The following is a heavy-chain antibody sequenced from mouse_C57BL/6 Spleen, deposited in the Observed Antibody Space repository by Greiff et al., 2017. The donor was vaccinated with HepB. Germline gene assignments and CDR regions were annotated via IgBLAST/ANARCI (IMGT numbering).Heavy chain of an antibody. CDR1: GYTFTSYW. V-gene: IGHV1-52*01. J-gene: IGHJ3*01. CDR2: IDPSDSET. CDR3: AREGLLGRDFAY. Sequence: QVQLQQPGAELVRPGSSVKLSCKASGYTFTSYWMHWVKQRPRQGLEWIGNIDPSDSETHYNQKFKDKATLTVDKSSSTAYMQLSSLTSEDSAVYYCAREGLLGRDFAYWGQGTLVTVSA. D-gene: IGHD4-1*01.